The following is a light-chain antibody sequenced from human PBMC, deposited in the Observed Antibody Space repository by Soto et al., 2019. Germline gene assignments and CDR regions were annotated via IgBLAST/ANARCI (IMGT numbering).Light chain of an antibody. J-gene: IGKJ1*01. CDR2: GAS. Sequence: EIVLTQSPGTLSLSPGEIATLSFSASQSVTSNYLAWYQQKRGQAPRLLIYGASTRATGIPDRFSGSGSGTDFTLTISRLEPEDFAVYYCHQYSNSLSTFGQGTKVDIK. CDR3: HQYSNSLST. CDR1: QSVTSNY. V-gene: IGKV3-20*01.